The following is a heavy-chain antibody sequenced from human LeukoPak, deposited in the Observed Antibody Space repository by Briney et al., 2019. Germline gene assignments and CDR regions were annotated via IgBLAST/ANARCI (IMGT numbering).Heavy chain of an antibody. J-gene: IGHJ6*03. CDR1: GGTFSSYA. Sequence: AASVKVSCKASGGTFSSYAISWVRQAPGQGLEWMGGIIPIFGTANYAQKFQGRVTITTGESTSTAYMELSRLRSDDTAVYYCARDYSNPPYYYYMDVWGKGTTVTVSS. CDR2: IIPIFGTA. D-gene: IGHD4-11*01. V-gene: IGHV1-69*05. CDR3: ARDYSNPPYYYYMDV.